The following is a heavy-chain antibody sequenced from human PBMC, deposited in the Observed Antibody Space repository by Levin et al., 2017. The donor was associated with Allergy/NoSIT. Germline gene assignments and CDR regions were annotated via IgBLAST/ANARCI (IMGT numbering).Heavy chain of an antibody. CDR1: GGSVSSGSYY. J-gene: IGHJ4*02. D-gene: IGHD3-9*01. V-gene: IGHV4-61*01. CDR2: IYYSGST. CDR3: ASSYDILAVYYNVYY. Sequence: SETLSLTCTVSGGSVSSGSYYWSWIRQPPGKGLEWIGYIYYSGSTNYNPSLKSRVTISVDTSKNQFSLKLSSVTAADTAVYYCASSYDILAVYYNVYYWGQGTLVTVSS.